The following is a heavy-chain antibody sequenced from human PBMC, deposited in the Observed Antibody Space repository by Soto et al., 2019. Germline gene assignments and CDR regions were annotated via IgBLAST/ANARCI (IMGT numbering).Heavy chain of an antibody. Sequence: QVQLQESGPGLVKPSQTLSLTCTVSGGSISSGGYYWSWIRQHPGKGLEWIGYIYYSGSTYYNPSLKSRVTISVDTSKNQFSLKLSSVTAADTAVYYCARGGVGGPGPYYFDYWGQGTLVTVSS. V-gene: IGHV4-31*03. CDR2: IYYSGST. CDR1: GGSISSGGYY. CDR3: ARGGVGGPGPYYFDY. D-gene: IGHD1-26*01. J-gene: IGHJ4*02.